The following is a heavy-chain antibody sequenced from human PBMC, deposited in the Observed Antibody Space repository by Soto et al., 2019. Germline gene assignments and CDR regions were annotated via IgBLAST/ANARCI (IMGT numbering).Heavy chain of an antibody. Sequence: QVQLVESGGGVVQPGRSLRLSCEASGFTFSTYAMHWVRQAPGKGLEWVAIISNDGSDQYYGDSVKGRFTISRDNSKNTLFMHMSSLRVEDTAAYYCAKVPSDRGFFFSGMDVWGHGTTVTVSS. CDR1: GFTFSTYA. V-gene: IGHV3-30*18. J-gene: IGHJ6*02. D-gene: IGHD3-10*01. CDR3: AKVPSDRGFFFSGMDV. CDR2: ISNDGSDQ.